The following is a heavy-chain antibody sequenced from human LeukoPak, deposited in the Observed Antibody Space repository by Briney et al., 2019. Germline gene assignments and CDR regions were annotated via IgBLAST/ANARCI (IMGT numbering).Heavy chain of an antibody. CDR2: IYYSGSA. V-gene: IGHV4-59*01. D-gene: IGHD2-15*01. CDR3: ARGDCSGGSCYWLDY. Sequence: SETLSLTCTVSGGSISSYYWSWIRQPPGKGLEWIGYIYYSGSANYNPSLKSRVTISVDTSKNQSSLKLSSVTAADTAVYYCARGDCSGGSCYWLDYWGQGTLVTVSS. J-gene: IGHJ4*02. CDR1: GGSISSYY.